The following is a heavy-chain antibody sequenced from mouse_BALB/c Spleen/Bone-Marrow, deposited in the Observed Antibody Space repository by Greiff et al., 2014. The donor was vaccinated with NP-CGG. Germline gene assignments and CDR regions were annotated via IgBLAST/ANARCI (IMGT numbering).Heavy chain of an antibody. Sequence: VQGVESGPGLVQPSQSLSITCTVSGFSLTTYGVHWVRQSPGKGLEWLGVIWTGGSTDYNAAFISRLSISKDNSKSQVFFEMNSLQANDTAIYYCARNHRGYYFDYWGQGTTLTVSS. CDR3: ARNHRGYYFDY. D-gene: IGHD3-1*01. J-gene: IGHJ2*01. CDR2: IWTGGST. V-gene: IGHV2-2*02. CDR1: GFSLTTYG.